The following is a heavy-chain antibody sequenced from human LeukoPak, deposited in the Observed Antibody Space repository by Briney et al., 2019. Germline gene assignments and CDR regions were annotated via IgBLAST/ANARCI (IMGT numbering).Heavy chain of an antibody. CDR3: AKDTGSGYDYFSYYFDY. CDR1: GFTFDDYG. J-gene: IGHJ4*02. CDR2: ISGTAFST. V-gene: IGHV3-23*01. D-gene: IGHD5-12*01. Sequence: GGSLRLSCAASGFTFDDYGMSWVRQAPGKGLEWVSIISGTAFSTYYADSVRGRFTISRDNSKNTLYLQMNSLRAEDTAVYYCAKDTGSGYDYFSYYFDYWGQGTLVTVSS.